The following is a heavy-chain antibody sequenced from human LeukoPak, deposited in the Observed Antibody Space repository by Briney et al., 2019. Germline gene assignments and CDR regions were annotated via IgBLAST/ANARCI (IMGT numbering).Heavy chain of an antibody. CDR3: ARGLFDI. CDR1: GGSFSGYY. Sequence: PSETLSLTCAVYGGSFSGYYWSWIRQPPGKGLEWIGSIYYSGSTYYNPSLKSRVTISVDTSKNQFSLKLSSVTAADTAVYYCARGLFDIWGQGTMVTVSS. V-gene: IGHV4-34*01. CDR2: IYYSGST. J-gene: IGHJ3*02.